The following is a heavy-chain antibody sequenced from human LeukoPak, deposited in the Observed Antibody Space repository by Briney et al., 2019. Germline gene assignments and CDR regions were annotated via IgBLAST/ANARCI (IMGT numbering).Heavy chain of an antibody. Sequence: GGSLRLSCAASGFTFSSYSMNWVRQAPGKGLEWVSYISSSSSTIYYADSVKGRFTISRDNAKNSLYLQMNSLRAEDTAVYYCAKVRAATVTEHAFDIWGQGTMVTVSS. J-gene: IGHJ3*02. CDR3: AKVRAATVTEHAFDI. V-gene: IGHV3-48*04. D-gene: IGHD4-17*01. CDR1: GFTFSSYS. CDR2: ISSSSSTI.